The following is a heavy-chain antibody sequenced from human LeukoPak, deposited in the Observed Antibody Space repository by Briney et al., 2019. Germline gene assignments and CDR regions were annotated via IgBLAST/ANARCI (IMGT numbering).Heavy chain of an antibody. CDR2: IKQDGSEK. Sequence: QSGGSLRLSCAASGFTFSSYSMNWVRQAPGKGLEWVANIKQDGSEKYYVDSVKGRFTISRDNAKNSLYLQMNSLRAEDTAVYYCARCPAGIVVVAASFDYWGQGTLVTVSS. D-gene: IGHD2-15*01. CDR1: GFTFSSYS. CDR3: ARCPAGIVVVAASFDY. J-gene: IGHJ4*02. V-gene: IGHV3-7*01.